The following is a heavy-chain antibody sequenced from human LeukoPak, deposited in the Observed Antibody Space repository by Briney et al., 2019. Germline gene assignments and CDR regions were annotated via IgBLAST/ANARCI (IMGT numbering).Heavy chain of an antibody. Sequence: ASVKVSCKASGGTSNSHAIGWVRQAPGQGLEWMGWINPNGGGTKYAQKFQGRVTMTRDTSSSTVYVELSRLRSDDTAVYYCARDFEFRGHTYGSFDFWGQGTLVTVSS. J-gene: IGHJ4*02. CDR2: INPNGGGT. D-gene: IGHD5-18*01. CDR1: GGTSNSHA. V-gene: IGHV1-2*02. CDR3: ARDFEFRGHTYGSFDF.